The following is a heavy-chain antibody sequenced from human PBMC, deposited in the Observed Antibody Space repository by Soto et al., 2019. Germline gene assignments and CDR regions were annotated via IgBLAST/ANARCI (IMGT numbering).Heavy chain of an antibody. D-gene: IGHD6-19*01. CDR2: ISSGRPDI. J-gene: IGHJ4*02. CDR1: GFSFDTYN. V-gene: IGHV3-21*01. Sequence: PGGSLRLSCAASGFSFDTYNMNWVRQAPVKGLEWVSSISSGRPDIFYADSVRGRFTISRDDAKKSLFLQMNSLRADDTAVYYCARDHLGIAAGDFDLWGQGTLVTVSS. CDR3: ARDHLGIAAGDFDL.